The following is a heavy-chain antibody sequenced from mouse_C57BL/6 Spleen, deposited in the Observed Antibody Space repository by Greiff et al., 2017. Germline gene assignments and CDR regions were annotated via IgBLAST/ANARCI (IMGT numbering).Heavy chain of an antibody. Sequence: VQLKESVAELVRPGASVKLSCTASGFNIKNTYMHWVKQRPEQGLEWIGRIDPANGNTKYAPKFQGKATITADTSSNTAYLQLSSLTAEDTAIYYCARGITTVGGDFDYWGQGTTLTVSS. CDR1: GFNIKNTY. CDR2: IDPANGNT. J-gene: IGHJ2*01. D-gene: IGHD1-1*01. V-gene: IGHV14-3*01. CDR3: ARGITTVGGDFDY.